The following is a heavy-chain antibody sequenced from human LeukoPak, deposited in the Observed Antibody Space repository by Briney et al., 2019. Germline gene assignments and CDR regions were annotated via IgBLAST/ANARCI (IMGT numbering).Heavy chain of an antibody. V-gene: IGHV1-46*01. J-gene: IGHJ6*04. CDR3: ARHRPFITMVRGVTPPTGMDV. Sequence: GASVKVSCMASGYTFTSYYMHWVRQAPGQGLEWMGIINPSGGSTSYAQKFQGRVTMTRDTSTSTVYMELSSLRSEDTAVYYCARHRPFITMVRGVTPPTGMDVWGKGTTVTVSS. D-gene: IGHD3-10*01. CDR1: GYTFTSYY. CDR2: INPSGGST.